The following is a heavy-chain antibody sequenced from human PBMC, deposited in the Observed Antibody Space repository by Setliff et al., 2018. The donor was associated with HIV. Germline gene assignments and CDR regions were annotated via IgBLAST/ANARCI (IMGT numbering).Heavy chain of an antibody. CDR1: GFTFSTYA. V-gene: IGHV3-23*01. Sequence: GGSLRLSCAASGFTFSTYAMSWVRQAPGRGLEWVSAISATTGDTYYADSVKGRFTISRDNSKNTLYLQMNSLRAEDTAVYYCAKDWDDYGDYWGQGTLVTVSS. CDR3: AKDWDDYGDY. D-gene: IGHD1-26*01. J-gene: IGHJ4*02. CDR2: ISATTGDT.